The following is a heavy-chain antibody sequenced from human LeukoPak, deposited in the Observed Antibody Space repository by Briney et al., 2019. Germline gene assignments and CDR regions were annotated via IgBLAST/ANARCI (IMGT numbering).Heavy chain of an antibody. J-gene: IGHJ4*02. CDR1: GGSISSYY. CDR3: ARVNKDGYKLRYFDWLLGSYFDY. D-gene: IGHD3-9*01. CDR2: IYYSGST. V-gene: IGHV4-59*01. Sequence: SETLSLTCTVSGGSISSYYWSWIRQPPGKGLEWIGYIYYSGSTNYNSSLKSRVTISVDTSKNQFSLKLSSVTAADTAVYYCARVNKDGYKLRYFDWLLGSYFDYWGQGTLVTVSS.